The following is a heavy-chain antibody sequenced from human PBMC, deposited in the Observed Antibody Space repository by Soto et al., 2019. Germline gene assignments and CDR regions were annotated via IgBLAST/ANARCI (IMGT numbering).Heavy chain of an antibody. D-gene: IGHD3-10*01. J-gene: IGHJ6*02. CDR3: AGGGIIGGDV. Sequence: SVKVSFKASGGTFSSYAISWLRQAPGQGLEWMGGIIPIFGTANYAQKFQGRVTITADESTSTAYMELSSLRSEDTAVYYCAGGGIIGGDVWGQGTTVTVSS. CDR1: GGTFSSYA. CDR2: IIPIFGTA. V-gene: IGHV1-69*13.